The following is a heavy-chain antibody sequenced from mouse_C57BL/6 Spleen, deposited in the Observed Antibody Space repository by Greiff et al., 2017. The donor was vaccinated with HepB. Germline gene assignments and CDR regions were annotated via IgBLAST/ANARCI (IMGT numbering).Heavy chain of an antibody. CDR1: GYTFTDHS. D-gene: IGHD1-2*01. V-gene: IGHV1-78*01. Sequence: VQLQQSDAELVKPGASVKISCKVSGYTFTDHSIHWLKQSPEQGLEWIGYIYPRDGSTKYNEKFKGKATLTADKSSSTAYMQLNSLTSEDSAVYFCAREGKLLRPFDYWGQGTTLTVSS. CDR3: AREGKLLRPFDY. J-gene: IGHJ2*01. CDR2: IYPRDGST.